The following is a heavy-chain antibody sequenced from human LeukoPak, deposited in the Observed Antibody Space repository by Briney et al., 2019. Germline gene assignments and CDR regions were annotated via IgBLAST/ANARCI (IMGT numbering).Heavy chain of an antibody. CDR3: AKDLPIVVVPAAPVRDDY. CDR1: GFTFSSYS. J-gene: IGHJ4*02. CDR2: ISSSSSTI. D-gene: IGHD2-2*01. V-gene: IGHV3-48*01. Sequence: QPGGSLRLSCAASGFTFSSYSMNWVRQAPGKGLEWVSYISSSSSTIYYADSVKGRFTISRDNSKNTLYLQMNSLRAEDTAVYYCAKDLPIVVVPAAPVRDDYWGQGTLVTVSS.